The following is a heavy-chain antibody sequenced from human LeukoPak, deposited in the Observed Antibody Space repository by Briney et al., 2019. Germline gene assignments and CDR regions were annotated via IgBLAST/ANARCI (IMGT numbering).Heavy chain of an antibody. CDR1: GFTFSSYW. J-gene: IGHJ1*01. Sequence: GGSLRLSCAASGFTFSSYWMHWVRQAPGERPVWVSRIDGDGSSTKYADSVKGRFTISRDNAKNTLYLQMNSLRVDDTAVYYCARDPGGQWLVLEYFQDWGQGTLVSVSS. CDR3: ARDPGGQWLVLEYFQD. D-gene: IGHD6-19*01. V-gene: IGHV3-74*03. CDR2: IDGDGSST.